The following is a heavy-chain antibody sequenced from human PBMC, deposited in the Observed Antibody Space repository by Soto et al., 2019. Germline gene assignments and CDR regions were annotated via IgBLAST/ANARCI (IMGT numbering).Heavy chain of an antibody. J-gene: IGHJ3*02. V-gene: IGHV1-3*01. CDR1: GYTFTSYA. D-gene: IGHD6-13*01. CDR3: ARDSPYSLDAFDI. CDR2: INAGNGNT. Sequence: ASVKVSCKASGYTFTSYAMQWVRQAPGQRLEWMGWINAGNGNTKYSQKFQGRVTITRDTSASTAYMELSSLRSEDTAVYYCARDSPYSLDAFDIWGQGTVVTV.